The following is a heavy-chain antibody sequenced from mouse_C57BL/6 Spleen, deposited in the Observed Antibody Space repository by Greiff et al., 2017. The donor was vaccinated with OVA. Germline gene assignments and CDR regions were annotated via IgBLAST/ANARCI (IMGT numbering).Heavy chain of an antibody. V-gene: IGHV1-82*01. CDR1: GYAFSSSW. Sequence: QVQLKESGPELVKPGASVKISCKASGYAFSSSWMNWVKQRPGKGLEWIGRIYPGDGDTNYNGKFKGKATLTADKSSSTAYMQLSSLTSEDSAVYFCARELFFDYWGQGTTLTVSS. D-gene: IGHD1-1*02. CDR2: IYPGDGDT. CDR3: ARELFFDY. J-gene: IGHJ2*01.